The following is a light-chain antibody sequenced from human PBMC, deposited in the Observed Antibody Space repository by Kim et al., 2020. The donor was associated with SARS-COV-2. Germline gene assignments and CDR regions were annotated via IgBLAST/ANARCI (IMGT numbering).Light chain of an antibody. V-gene: IGLV1-40*01. CDR3: QSYDSSLSGWV. J-gene: IGLJ3*02. CDR2: GNS. CDR1: SPNIGAGYD. Sequence: QAVVTQPPSVSGAPGQRVTISCTGSSPNIGAGYDVHWYQQLPGTAPKLVIYGNSNRPSGVPDRFSGSKSGTSASLAITGLQAEDEADYYCQSYDSSLSGWVFGGGTQLTVL.